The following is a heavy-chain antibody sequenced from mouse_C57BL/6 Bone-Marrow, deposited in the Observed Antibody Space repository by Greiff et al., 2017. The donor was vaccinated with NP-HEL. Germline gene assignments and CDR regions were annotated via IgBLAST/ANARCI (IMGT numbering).Heavy chain of an antibody. CDR3: AREGGLRRRTYDMDY. V-gene: IGHV5-16*01. D-gene: IGHD2-4*01. CDR2: ITYDGSSN. Sequence: EVMLVASGGGLVQPGSSMQLSCTASGFTFSDYYMAWVRQVPEKGLEWVANITYDGSSNYSLDSLNVRFIISRENAKNMLYLQMSSLKSEDTATYYCAREGGLRRRTYDMDYGGQGTSVTVSS. CDR1: GFTFSDYY. J-gene: IGHJ4*01.